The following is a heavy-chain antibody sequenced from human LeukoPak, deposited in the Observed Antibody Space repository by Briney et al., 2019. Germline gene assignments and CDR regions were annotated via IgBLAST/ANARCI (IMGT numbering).Heavy chain of an antibody. CDR3: ARDVSLDYGDYSYFDY. Sequence: PSETLSLTCTVSGYSIISGGYYWSWIRQHPGKGLEWIGYIYYSGSTYYNPSLKSRVTISVDTSKNQFSLKLSSVTAADTAVYYCARDVSLDYGDYSYFDYWGQGTLVTVSS. D-gene: IGHD4-17*01. J-gene: IGHJ4*02. CDR2: IYYSGST. V-gene: IGHV4-31*03. CDR1: GYSIISGGYY.